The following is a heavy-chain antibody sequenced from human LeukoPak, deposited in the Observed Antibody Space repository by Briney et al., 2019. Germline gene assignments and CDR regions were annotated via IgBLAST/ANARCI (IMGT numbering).Heavy chain of an antibody. Sequence: ASVKVSCKASGYTFTSYGISWVRQAPGQGLDWMGWINPNSCGTNYAQKFQGRVTMTRDTSISTAYMELSRLRSDDTAVYYCARTKGITMVRGAFDYWGQGTLVTVSS. CDR2: INPNSCGT. D-gene: IGHD3-10*01. CDR3: ARTKGITMVRGAFDY. J-gene: IGHJ4*02. V-gene: IGHV1-2*02. CDR1: GYTFTSYG.